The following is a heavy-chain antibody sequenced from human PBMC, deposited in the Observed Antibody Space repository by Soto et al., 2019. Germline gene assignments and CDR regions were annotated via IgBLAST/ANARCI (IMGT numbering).Heavy chain of an antibody. J-gene: IGHJ4*02. CDR3: AKKVTIYAVDPADY. CDR1: GFTFSDFG. Sequence: VQLLESGGGLVQPGGSLRLSCAASGFTFSDFGMSWVRQAPGKGLEWVSVISGSGDATYYAASVKGRFTLSRDNSKNTLYLQMNSLTVADTAVYYCAKKVTIYAVDPADYWGQGTQVTVSS. D-gene: IGHD3-3*01. CDR2: ISGSGDAT. V-gene: IGHV3-23*01.